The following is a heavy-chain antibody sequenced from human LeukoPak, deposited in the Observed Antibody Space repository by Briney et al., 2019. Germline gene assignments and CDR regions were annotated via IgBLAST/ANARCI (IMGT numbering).Heavy chain of an antibody. CDR1: GYTFTGYY. J-gene: IGHJ3*02. Sequence: GASVKVSCKASGYTFTGYYMHWVRQAPGQGLEWMGWISAYNGNTNYAQKLQGRVTMTTDTSTSTAYMELRSLRSDDTAVYYCARWGDMGDAFDIWGQGTMVTVSS. D-gene: IGHD2-15*01. V-gene: IGHV1-18*04. CDR2: ISAYNGNT. CDR3: ARWGDMGDAFDI.